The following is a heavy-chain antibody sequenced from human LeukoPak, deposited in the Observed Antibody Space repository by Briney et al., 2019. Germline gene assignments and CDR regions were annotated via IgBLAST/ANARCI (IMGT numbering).Heavy chain of an antibody. D-gene: IGHD5-24*01. CDR1: GASISGYY. CDR2: FYFSGTS. Sequence: PSETLSLTCSVSGASISGYYWSWIRQSPGKGLEWIGYFYFSGTSTFNPSLQSRVTMSVDASKNQFSLKLTSVTAADTAVYYCVRHVTTGFNLFEYWGQGTLVTVSS. J-gene: IGHJ4*02. CDR3: VRHVTTGFNLFEY. V-gene: IGHV4-59*08.